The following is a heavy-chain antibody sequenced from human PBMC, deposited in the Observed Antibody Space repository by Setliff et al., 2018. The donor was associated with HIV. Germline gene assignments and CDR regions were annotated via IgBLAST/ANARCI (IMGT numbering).Heavy chain of an antibody. CDR1: GYTFTGYY. V-gene: IGHV1-2*02. CDR2: INPNSGGT. CDR3: ARGRTYDSSGYIGNWFDP. J-gene: IGHJ5*02. Sequence: GASVKVSCKASGYTFTGYYMHWVRQAPGQGLEWMGWINPNSGGTNYAQMFQGRVTMTRDTSITTAYMEVSRLTSDDTAVYYCARGRTYDSSGYIGNWFDPWGQGTLVTVSS. D-gene: IGHD3-22*01.